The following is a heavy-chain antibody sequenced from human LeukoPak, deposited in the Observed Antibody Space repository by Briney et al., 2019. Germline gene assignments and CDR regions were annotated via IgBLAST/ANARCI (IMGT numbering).Heavy chain of an antibody. V-gene: IGHV5-51*01. CDR1: GYNFPSHW. Sequence: GESLQISCKGSGYNFPSHWVGWVRQMPGKGLEWMATINPRDSETRYSPSFQGQVTISADKSITTAYLQWSRLRASDTAMYYCARLADHYDILTGHYLWYFDSWGQGTPVTVSS. CDR2: INPRDSET. D-gene: IGHD3-9*01. J-gene: IGHJ4*02. CDR3: ARLADHYDILTGHYLWYFDS.